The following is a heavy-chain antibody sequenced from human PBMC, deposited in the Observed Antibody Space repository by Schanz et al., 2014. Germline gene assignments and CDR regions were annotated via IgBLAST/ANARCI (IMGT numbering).Heavy chain of an antibody. CDR3: AKGKDSPYYFDD. V-gene: IGHV3-23*04. CDR2: ISGAGGST. D-gene: IGHD2-15*01. Sequence: EVQLVESGGGLVQPGGSLRLSCAASGFTVTSYYMSWVRQAPGKGLEWVAGISGAGGSTYYVDSVKGRFTISRDNSRNTMYLQMTGLRAEDTAIYYCAKGKDSPYYFDDWGQGTLVTVSS. J-gene: IGHJ4*02. CDR1: GFTVTSYY.